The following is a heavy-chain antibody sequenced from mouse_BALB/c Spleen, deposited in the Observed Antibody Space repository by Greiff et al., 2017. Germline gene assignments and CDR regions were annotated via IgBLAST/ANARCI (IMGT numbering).Heavy chain of an antibody. V-gene: IGHV5-17*02. Sequence: DVMLVESGGGLVQPGGSRKLSCAASGFTFSSFGMHWVRQAPEKGLEWVAYISSGSSTIYYADTVKGRFTISRDNPKNTLFLQMTSLRSEDTAMYYCARSDGYYAMDYWGKGTSGTVSS. CDR3: ARSDGYYAMDY. J-gene: IGHJ4*01. D-gene: IGHD2-3*01. CDR2: ISSGSSTI. CDR1: GFTFSSFG.